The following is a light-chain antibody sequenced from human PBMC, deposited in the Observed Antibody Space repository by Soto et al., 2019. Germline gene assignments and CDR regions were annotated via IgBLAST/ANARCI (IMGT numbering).Light chain of an antibody. V-gene: IGLV2-14*01. J-gene: IGLJ1*01. CDR3: YSFTTGNTLYV. CDR1: SSNIGGNS. Sequence: QSVLTQPPSVSAAPGQKVTISCSGSSSNIGGNSVSWYQQHPGQAPKLLIYEVSNRPSGVSHRFSGSKSGNTASLSISGLQAEDEADYYCYSFTTGNTLYVFGTGTKVTVL. CDR2: EVS.